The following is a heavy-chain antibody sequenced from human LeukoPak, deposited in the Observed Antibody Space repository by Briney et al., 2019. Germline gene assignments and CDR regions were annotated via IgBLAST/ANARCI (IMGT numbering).Heavy chain of an antibody. Sequence: SETLSLTCTVSGGSISSSSYYWGWIRQPPGKGLEWTGSMYYTGSTYYNPSLESRVTISGDTSKNQFSLKLSSVTAADTAVYYCARSSSGYLWDDAFDIWGQGTMVTVSS. CDR2: MYYTGST. CDR1: GGSISSSSYY. J-gene: IGHJ3*02. D-gene: IGHD3-22*01. CDR3: ARSSSGYLWDDAFDI. V-gene: IGHV4-39*01.